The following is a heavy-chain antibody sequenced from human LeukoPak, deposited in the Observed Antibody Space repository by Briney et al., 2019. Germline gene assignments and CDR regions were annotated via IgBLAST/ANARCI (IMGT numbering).Heavy chain of an antibody. D-gene: IGHD2-2*01. CDR1: GYTFTSYA. CDR2: INTNTGNP. J-gene: IGHJ4*02. CDR3: ARAVPTVRVPAAIPSDY. V-gene: IGHV7-4-1*02. Sequence: GASVKVSCKASGYTFTSYAMNWVRQAPGQGLEWMGWINTNTGNPTYAQGFTGRFVFSLDTSVSTAYLQISSLKAEDTAVYYCARAVPTVRVPAAIPSDYWGQGTLVTVSS.